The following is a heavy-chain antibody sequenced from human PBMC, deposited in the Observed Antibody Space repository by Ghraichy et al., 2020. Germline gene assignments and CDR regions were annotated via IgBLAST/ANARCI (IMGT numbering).Heavy chain of an antibody. Sequence: GSLRLSCVASGFTFTNAWMTWVRQAPGKGLGWVGRIKSRTDGGTTDYAAPVKGRFTISRDDSKKTLYLQMNSLTTEDTAVYYCTTDFCFDGVCYRAGFDNWGQGTLVTVSS. CDR2: IKSRTDGGTT. J-gene: IGHJ4*02. D-gene: IGHD2-8*01. CDR3: TTDFCFDGVCYRAGFDN. V-gene: IGHV3-15*01. CDR1: GFTFTNAW.